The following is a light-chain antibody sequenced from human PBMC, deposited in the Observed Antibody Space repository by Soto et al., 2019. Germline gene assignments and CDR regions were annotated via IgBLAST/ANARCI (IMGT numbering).Light chain of an antibody. CDR2: EVS. J-gene: IGLJ1*01. Sequence: QSVLTQPASVSGSPGQSITISCTGTSRDVGGYNYVSWYQQHPGKAPKLMIYEVSNRPSGVSNRFSGSKSGNTASLTISGLQAEDEADYYCSSYTGSSTPYVFGTGTKVTVL. V-gene: IGLV2-14*01. CDR1: SRDVGGYNY. CDR3: SSYTGSSTPYV.